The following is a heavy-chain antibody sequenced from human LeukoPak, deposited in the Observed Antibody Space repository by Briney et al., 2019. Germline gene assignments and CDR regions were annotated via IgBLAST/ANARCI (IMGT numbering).Heavy chain of an antibody. CDR1: GFTFSRYS. J-gene: IGHJ4*02. Sequence: GGSLRLSCAASGFTFSRYSMNWVRQAPGKGPEWLSYISSSSQTIFQADSVKGRFTISRDNAKNSLYLQMSSLRAEDTAVYYCAREQFYDILTADYWGQGTLVTVSS. CDR3: AREQFYDILTADY. CDR2: ISSSSQTI. V-gene: IGHV3-48*01. D-gene: IGHD3-9*01.